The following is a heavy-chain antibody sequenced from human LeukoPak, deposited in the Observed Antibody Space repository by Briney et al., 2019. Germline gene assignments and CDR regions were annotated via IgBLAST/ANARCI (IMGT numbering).Heavy chain of an antibody. D-gene: IGHD3-10*01. Sequence: ASVKVSCKASGYTFTSYAMHWVRQAPGQRLEWMGWINAGNGNTKYSQKFQGRVTITRDTSASTAYMELSSLRSEDTAVYYCARPSPSGPHAFDIWGQGTMVTVSS. CDR3: ARPSPSGPHAFDI. J-gene: IGHJ3*02. CDR2: INAGNGNT. CDR1: GYTFTSYA. V-gene: IGHV1-3*01.